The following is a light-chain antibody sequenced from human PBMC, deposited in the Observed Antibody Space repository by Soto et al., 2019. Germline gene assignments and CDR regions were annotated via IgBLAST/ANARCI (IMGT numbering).Light chain of an antibody. Sequence: EIVLTQSPGTLSLSPGERATLSCRASQSVSSSYLAWYQQKPGQAPRLLIYGASSRATGIPDRFSGSGSGTDFTLTISRLEPEDGAVYYCQQYGSSPLMYTFGQGTKLEIK. J-gene: IGKJ2*01. CDR3: QQYGSSPLMYT. CDR1: QSVSSSY. V-gene: IGKV3-20*01. CDR2: GAS.